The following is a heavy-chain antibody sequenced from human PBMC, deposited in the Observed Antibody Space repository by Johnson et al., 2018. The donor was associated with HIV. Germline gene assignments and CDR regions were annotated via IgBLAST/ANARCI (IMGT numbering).Heavy chain of an antibody. V-gene: IGHV3-7*05. J-gene: IGHJ3*02. CDR2: IKQDGSEK. CDR1: GFTFSSYW. CDR3: ARVRPYNWNDVHAFDI. D-gene: IGHD1-20*01. Sequence: VQLVESGGGLVQPGGSLRLSCAASGFTFSSYWMSWVRQAPGKGLEWVANIKQDGSEKYSVDSVKGRLTISRDNAKNSLYLQMNSLRAEDTAVYYCARVRPYNWNDVHAFDIWGQGTMVTVSS.